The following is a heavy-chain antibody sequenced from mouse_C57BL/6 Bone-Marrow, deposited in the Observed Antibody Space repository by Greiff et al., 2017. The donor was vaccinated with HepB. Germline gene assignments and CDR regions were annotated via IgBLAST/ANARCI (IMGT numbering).Heavy chain of an antibody. CDR2: INSEGGST. J-gene: IGHJ4*01. CDR1: EYEFPSND. Sequence: EVQRVESGGGLVQPGESLKLSCESNEYEFPSNDMSWVRKTPEKWLELVAAINSEGGSTYYPDTMEGRFIISRDNTKKTPYLQISSLRSEDTALYYCARRYYVYAMDYCGQGTSVTVSS. CDR3: ARRYYVYAMDY. D-gene: IGHD1-1*01. V-gene: IGHV5-2*01.